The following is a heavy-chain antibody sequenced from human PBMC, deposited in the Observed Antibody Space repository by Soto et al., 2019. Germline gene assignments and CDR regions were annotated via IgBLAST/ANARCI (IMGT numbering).Heavy chain of an antibody. CDR1: GYIFTSYW. D-gene: IGHD4-17*01. J-gene: IGHJ6*02. CDR2: IYPGDSDT. Sequence: GESLKISCKGSGYIFTSYWIGGVRQMPGKGLEWMGIIYPGDSDTRYSPSFQGQVTISADKSISTAYMQWSSLKASDTAMYYCARSEDYGKLYYDYGMDVWGQGTTVTVSS. V-gene: IGHV5-51*01. CDR3: ARSEDYGKLYYDYGMDV.